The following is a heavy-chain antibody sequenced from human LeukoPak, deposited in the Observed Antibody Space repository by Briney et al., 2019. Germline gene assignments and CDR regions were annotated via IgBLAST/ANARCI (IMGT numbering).Heavy chain of an antibody. V-gene: IGHV1-46*01. Sequence: ASVKVSCKACGYIFTNYYMHWVRQAPGQGLEWMGLINPSCGSTSYAERFRGGAIMTRDMHSHTDYMDLNGLKCADSAVYYCARDNSIGGRGWWFDPWGQGTLVTVSS. CDR2: INPSCGST. CDR3: ARDNSIGGRGWWFDP. CDR1: GYIFTNYY. J-gene: IGHJ5*02. D-gene: IGHD4-23*01.